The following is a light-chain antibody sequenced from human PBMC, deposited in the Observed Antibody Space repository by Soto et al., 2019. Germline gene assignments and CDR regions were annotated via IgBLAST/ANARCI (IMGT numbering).Light chain of an antibody. Sequence: QSALTQPASVSGSPGQSITISCTGTSSDVGGYNYVSWYQQHPGKAPKLMIYEVSNRPSGVSNRFSGSRSGNTASLTISGLQAVDEADYYCSSYTSSNTLVFGGGTKLTVL. CDR3: SSYTSSNTLV. CDR2: EVS. V-gene: IGLV2-14*01. CDR1: SSDVGGYNY. J-gene: IGLJ2*01.